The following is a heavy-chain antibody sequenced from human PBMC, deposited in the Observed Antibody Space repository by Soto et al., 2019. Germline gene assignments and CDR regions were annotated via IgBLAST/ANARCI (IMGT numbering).Heavy chain of an antibody. Sequence: ASVKVSCKASGGTFSSYTISWVRQAPGQGLEWMGRIIPILGIANYAQKFRGRVTITADKSTSTAYMELSSLRSEDTAVYYCASYFWIGYYTLYYYYLMDFWGKGSTVTGSS. CDR1: GGTFSSYT. D-gene: IGHD3-3*01. J-gene: IGHJ6*03. CDR2: IIPILGIA. V-gene: IGHV1-69*02. CDR3: ASYFWIGYYTLYYYYLMDF.